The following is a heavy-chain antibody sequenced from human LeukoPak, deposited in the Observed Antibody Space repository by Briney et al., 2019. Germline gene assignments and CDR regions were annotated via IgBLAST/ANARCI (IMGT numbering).Heavy chain of an antibody. CDR1: GGSISSSSYY. Sequence: SETLSLTCTVSGGSISSSSYYWGWIRQPPGKGLEWIGSIYYSGSTYYNPSLKSRVTIPVDTSKNQFSLKLSSVTAADTAVYYCATYYDFWMGFDYWGQGTLVTVSS. V-gene: IGHV4-39*07. D-gene: IGHD3-3*01. CDR3: ATYYDFWMGFDY. J-gene: IGHJ4*02. CDR2: IYYSGST.